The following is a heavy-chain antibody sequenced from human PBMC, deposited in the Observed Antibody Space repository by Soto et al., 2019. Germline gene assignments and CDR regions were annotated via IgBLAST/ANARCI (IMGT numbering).Heavy chain of an antibody. V-gene: IGHV1-2*04. CDR3: ARGYCSGGSCYLLVFDY. CDR1: GYTFTGYY. CDR2: INPNSGGT. J-gene: IGHJ4*02. Sequence: ASVKVSCKASGYTFTGYYMHWVRQAPGQGLEWMGWINPNSGGTNYAQKFQGWVTMTRDTSISTAYMELSRLRSDDTAVYYCARGYCSGGSCYLLVFDYWGQGTLVTVSS. D-gene: IGHD2-15*01.